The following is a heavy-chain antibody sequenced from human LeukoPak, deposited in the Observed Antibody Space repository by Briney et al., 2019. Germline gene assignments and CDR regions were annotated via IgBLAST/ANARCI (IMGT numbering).Heavy chain of an antibody. D-gene: IGHD6-13*01. CDR2: INSDGSST. Sequence: PGGSLRLSCAASGFTFSSYWMSWVRQAPGKGLVWVSRINSDGSSTSYADSVKGRFTISRDNAKNTLYLQMNSLRAEDTAVYYCARGVAAAGTVIDYWGQGTLVTVSS. CDR3: ARGVAAAGTVIDY. CDR1: GFTFSSYW. V-gene: IGHV3-74*01. J-gene: IGHJ4*02.